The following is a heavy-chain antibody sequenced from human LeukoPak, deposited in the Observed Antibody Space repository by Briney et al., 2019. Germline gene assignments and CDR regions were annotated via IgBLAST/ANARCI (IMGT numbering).Heavy chain of an antibody. V-gene: IGHV3-23*01. CDR2: INGNGGST. CDR3: ARDQRITIFGVVSYNWFDP. Sequence: GGSLRLSCAASGFTFSRYAMSWVRQAPGKGLEWISTINGNGGSTFYADSVKGRFTISRDNSKNTLYLQMNSLRAEDTAVYYCARDQRITIFGVVSYNWFDPWGQGTLVTVSS. D-gene: IGHD3-3*01. J-gene: IGHJ5*02. CDR1: GFTFSRYA.